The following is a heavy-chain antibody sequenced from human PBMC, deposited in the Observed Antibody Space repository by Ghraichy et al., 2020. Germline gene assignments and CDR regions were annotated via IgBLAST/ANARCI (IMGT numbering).Heavy chain of an antibody. CDR1: GFTVNSNF. Sequence: GGSLRLSCAASGFTVNSNFINWVRQAPGKGLEWVSVIYGGGTTYYADSVTGRFILSRDNSKNTLYLQMNSLRVEDTAVYYCAREGMTGYCSGGNCYRGAFDIWGQGIKVTV. D-gene: IGHD2-15*01. J-gene: IGHJ3*02. CDR2: IYGGGTT. V-gene: IGHV3-53*01. CDR3: AREGMTGYCSGGNCYRGAFDI.